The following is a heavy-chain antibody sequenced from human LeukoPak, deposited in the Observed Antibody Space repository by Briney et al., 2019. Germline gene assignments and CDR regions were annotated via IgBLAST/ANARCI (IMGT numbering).Heavy chain of an antibody. CDR3: ARDRSDSGDYVLLDS. Sequence: ASVKVSCMASGYTFTSYGISWVRQAPGQGLEWMGWINPYNGNTNYAQKLQDRVTMTTDTSTSTAYMELRSLRSDDTAVFYCARDRSDSGDYVLLDSWGQGTLVTVSS. D-gene: IGHD4-17*01. V-gene: IGHV1-18*01. J-gene: IGHJ4*02. CDR1: GYTFTSYG. CDR2: INPYNGNT.